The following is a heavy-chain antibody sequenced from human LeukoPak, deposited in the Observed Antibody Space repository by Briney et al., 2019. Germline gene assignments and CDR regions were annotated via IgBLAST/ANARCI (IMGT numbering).Heavy chain of an antibody. D-gene: IGHD6-13*01. CDR3: AKEGHGGSSWPYYFDY. Sequence: GRSLRLSCAASGFIFSNYGMHWVRQAPGKGLEWVAVISYDGSNKYYADSVKGRFTISRDNSKNTLSLQMNSLRAEDTAVYYCAKEGHGGSSWPYYFDYWGQGTLVTVSS. CDR1: GFIFSNYG. V-gene: IGHV3-30*18. CDR2: ISYDGSNK. J-gene: IGHJ4*02.